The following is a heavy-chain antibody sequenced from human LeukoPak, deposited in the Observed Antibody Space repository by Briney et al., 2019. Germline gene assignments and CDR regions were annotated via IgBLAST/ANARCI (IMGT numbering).Heavy chain of an antibody. D-gene: IGHD3-3*01. CDR1: GFTFSSYA. Sequence: AGGSLRLSCAASGFTFSSYAMSWVRQAPGKWREWVSAISGSGGSTYYADSVKGRFTISRDNSKNTLYLQMNSLRAEDTAVYYCAKDRDYDFWSGYSESGRFDYWGQGTLVTVSS. J-gene: IGHJ4*02. V-gene: IGHV3-23*01. CDR2: ISGSGGST. CDR3: AKDRDYDFWSGYSESGRFDY.